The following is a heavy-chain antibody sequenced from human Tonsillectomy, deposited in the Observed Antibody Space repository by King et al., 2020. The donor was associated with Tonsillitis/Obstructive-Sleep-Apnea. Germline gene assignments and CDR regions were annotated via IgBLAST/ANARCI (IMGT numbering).Heavy chain of an antibody. CDR2: ISSSSSYK. CDR1: GSTFSDYY. D-gene: IGHD6-6*01. V-gene: IGHV3-11*06. CDR3: EKGSIATLYYFDY. Sequence: VQLVESGGGLVKPGGSLRLSCAASGSTFSDYYMSWIRQAPGKGLEWVSYISSSSSYKNYANSVKGRFTIARDNAKQSLYLQRNSLRADDTAVYYCEKGSIATLYYFDYWGQGTLVTVSS. J-gene: IGHJ4*02.